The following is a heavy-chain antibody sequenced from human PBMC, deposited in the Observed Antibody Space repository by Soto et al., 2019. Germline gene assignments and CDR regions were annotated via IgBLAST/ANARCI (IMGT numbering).Heavy chain of an antibody. J-gene: IGHJ3*02. CDR3: ASAKRITMVRGVTFDAFDI. D-gene: IGHD3-10*01. Sequence: QVQLVQSGAEVKKPGASVKVSCKASGYTFTSYGISWVRQAPGQGLEWMGWISAYNGNTNYAQKLQGRGTMTTDTATSTAYMELRSLRSDDTAVYYCASAKRITMVRGVTFDAFDIWGQGTMVTVSS. V-gene: IGHV1-18*04. CDR1: GYTFTSYG. CDR2: ISAYNGNT.